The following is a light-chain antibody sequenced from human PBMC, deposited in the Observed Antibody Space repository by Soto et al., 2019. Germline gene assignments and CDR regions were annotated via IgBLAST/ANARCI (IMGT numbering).Light chain of an antibody. V-gene: IGLV2-14*01. CDR2: DVS. Sequence: QSALTQPASVSGSPGQSITISCTGTSSDVGGYNYVSWYQQHPGKAPKLMIYDVSNRPSGVSNRFSGSKSGNTASLTISGLQAEDEADYYCSSYASTSTLVFATGTQVTV. CDR3: SSYASTSTLV. J-gene: IGLJ1*01. CDR1: SSDVGGYNY.